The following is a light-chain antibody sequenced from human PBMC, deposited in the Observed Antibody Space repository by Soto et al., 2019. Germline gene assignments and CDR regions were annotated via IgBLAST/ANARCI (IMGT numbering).Light chain of an antibody. CDR1: QSVGNNY. V-gene: IGKV3-20*01. Sequence: EIVLTQSPGTLSLSPGERATLSCRASQSVGNNYLAWYQQKPGQAPRFLIYDASSRATVIPDRFSGSRSGTDFTLTISRLEPEDFAVYYCEQYGSTPLTFGGGTHVEIK. J-gene: IGKJ4*01. CDR3: EQYGSTPLT. CDR2: DAS.